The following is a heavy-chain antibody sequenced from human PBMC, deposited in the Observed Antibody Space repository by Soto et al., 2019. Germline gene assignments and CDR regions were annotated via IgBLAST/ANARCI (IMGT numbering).Heavy chain of an antibody. CDR1: GGSINSYDYY. Sequence: QVQLQESGPRLAKPSQTLSLTCAVSGGSINSYDYYWSWIRQPPGKGLEWIGYIFYTGSTFYNPSFKSRLTMSVDTSKNQFSLKLRSVTAADTAVYFCARVTESLGVCGMDVWGQGTTVTVSS. J-gene: IGHJ6*02. V-gene: IGHV4-30-4*01. CDR2: IFYTGST. CDR3: ARVTESLGVCGMDV. D-gene: IGHD3-3*01.